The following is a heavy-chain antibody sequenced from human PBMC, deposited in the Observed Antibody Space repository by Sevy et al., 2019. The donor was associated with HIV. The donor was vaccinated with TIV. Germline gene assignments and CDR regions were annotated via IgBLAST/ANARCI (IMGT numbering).Heavy chain of an antibody. D-gene: IGHD3-3*01. CDR2: ISSSSSTI. V-gene: IGHV3-48*02. CDR1: GFTFSSYS. J-gene: IGHJ4*02. CDR3: ARASYDFWSGYSDFDY. Sequence: GGSLRLSSAASGFTFSSYSMNWVRQAPGKGLEWVSYISSSSSTIYYADSVKGRFTISRDNAKNSLYLQMNSLRDEDTAVYYCARASYDFWSGYSDFDYWGQGTLVTVSS.